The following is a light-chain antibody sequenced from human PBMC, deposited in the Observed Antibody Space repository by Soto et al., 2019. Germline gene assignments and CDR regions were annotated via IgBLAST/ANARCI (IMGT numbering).Light chain of an antibody. CDR2: KAS. J-gene: IGKJ3*01. Sequence: DIQMTQSPSTLSAFVGDRVTITCRASQSISTWLAWYQQKPGKVPKLLIFKASSLQSGVPSRFSGSGSGTDFTLTISSLQPDDFATYYCQQHNSYSFTFGPGTKVDI. V-gene: IGKV1-5*03. CDR1: QSISTW. CDR3: QQHNSYSFT.